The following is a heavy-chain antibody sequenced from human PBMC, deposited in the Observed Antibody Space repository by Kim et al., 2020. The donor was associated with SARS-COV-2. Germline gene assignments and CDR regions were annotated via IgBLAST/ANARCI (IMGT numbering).Heavy chain of an antibody. CDR1: GFAFSTRA. Sequence: GGSLRLSCAASGFAFSTRAMSWVRQAPGKGLEWVASVNNGGNAYYADSVMGRFTISRDLTKDTLDLQMNSLRVDDTALYYCAKDHPSSGWPAFDSWGQGTRVTVSS. D-gene: IGHD3-22*01. V-gene: IGHV3-23*01. CDR3: AKDHPSSGWPAFDS. CDR2: VNNGGNA. J-gene: IGHJ4*02.